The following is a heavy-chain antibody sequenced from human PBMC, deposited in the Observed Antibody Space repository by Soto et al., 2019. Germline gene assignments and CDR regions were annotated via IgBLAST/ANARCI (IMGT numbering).Heavy chain of an antibody. D-gene: IGHD3-10*01. V-gene: IGHV4-34*01. CDR1: GGYFSGYY. CDR2: TNHSGST. J-gene: IGHJ4*02. CDR3: ARSPAPYYYSSGSYSQTYDFDY. Sequence: SETLSLTCAVYGGYFSGYYWSGIGQPPGKGLEWIGETNHSGSTNYNPSPKSRVTLSVDTDKNQFSVKLSPVTAADTAVYYCARSPAPYYYSSGSYSQTYDFDYWGQGTLVTVSS.